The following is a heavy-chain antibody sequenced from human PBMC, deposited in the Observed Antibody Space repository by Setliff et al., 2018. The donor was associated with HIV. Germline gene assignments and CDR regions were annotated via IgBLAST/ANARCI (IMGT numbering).Heavy chain of an antibody. CDR3: ARDPGGLYCRSTSCQGGCFDP. Sequence: SETLSLTCTASGASTSSHYWSWIRQSPGKGLEWIGSIYYSETTNNNPSLKSRVTISVDTSKNQLSLKLRSVTAADTAVYYCARDPGGLYCRSTSCQGGCFDPWGQGTLVTVSS. CDR2: IYYSETT. J-gene: IGHJ5*02. D-gene: IGHD2-2*01. CDR1: GASTSSHY. V-gene: IGHV4-59*11.